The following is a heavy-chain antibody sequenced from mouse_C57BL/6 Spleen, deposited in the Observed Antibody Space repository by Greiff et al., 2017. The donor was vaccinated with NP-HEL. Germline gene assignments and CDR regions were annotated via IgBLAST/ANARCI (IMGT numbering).Heavy chain of an antibody. D-gene: IGHD2-4*01. CDR1: GFSLTSYG. J-gene: IGHJ2*01. CDR2: IWSGGST. Sequence: QVQLQQSGPGLVQPSQSLSITCTVSGFSLTSYGVHWVRQSPGKGLEWLGVIWSGGSTDYNAAFISRLSISKDNSTSQVFFKMNSLQADDTAIYYCARNGYDYSYYFDDWGQGTTLTVSS. V-gene: IGHV2-2*01. CDR3: ARNGYDYSYYFDD.